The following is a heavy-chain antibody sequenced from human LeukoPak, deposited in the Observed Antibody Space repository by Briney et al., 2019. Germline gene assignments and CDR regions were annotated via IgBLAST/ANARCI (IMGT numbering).Heavy chain of an antibody. CDR3: AKDFRGYSYFFDY. Sequence: PGGSLRLSCAASGFTFSSYAMSWVRQAPGKGLEWVSAISGSGGSTYYADSVKGRFTISGDNSKNTLYLQMNSLRAEDTAVYYCAKDFRGYSYFFDYWGQGTLVTVSS. D-gene: IGHD5-18*01. V-gene: IGHV3-23*01. CDR2: ISGSGGST. CDR1: GFTFSSYA. J-gene: IGHJ4*02.